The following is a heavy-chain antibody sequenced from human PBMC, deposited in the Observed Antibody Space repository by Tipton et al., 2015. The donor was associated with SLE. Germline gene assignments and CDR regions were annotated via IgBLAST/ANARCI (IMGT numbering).Heavy chain of an antibody. CDR3: ARDGEYTFDI. Sequence: TLSLTCTVSGGSISGHYWSWIRQPPGKGLEWIGYIYYSGSTNYNPSLKSRVTMSVDTSKNQFSLKLSSVTAADTAVYYCARDGEYTFDIWGQGTMVTVSS. V-gene: IGHV4-59*11. CDR2: IYYSGST. CDR1: GGSISGHY. D-gene: IGHD2/OR15-2a*01. J-gene: IGHJ3*02.